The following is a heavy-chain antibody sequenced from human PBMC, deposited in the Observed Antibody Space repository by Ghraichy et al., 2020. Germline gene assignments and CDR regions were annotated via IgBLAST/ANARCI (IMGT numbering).Heavy chain of an antibody. CDR2: ISGSSNSI. J-gene: IGHJ4*02. V-gene: IGHV3-21*06. Sequence: SCAASGFTFNLYRMNWVRQAPGEGLEWVSSISGSSNSIYYADSVKGRFTISRDNAGNSLFLQMNSLRDEDTAVYFCATGGTSGSGSQKYYFDHWGQGALVTVSS. CDR3: ATGGTSGSGSQKYYFDH. D-gene: IGHD3-10*01. CDR1: GFTFNLYR.